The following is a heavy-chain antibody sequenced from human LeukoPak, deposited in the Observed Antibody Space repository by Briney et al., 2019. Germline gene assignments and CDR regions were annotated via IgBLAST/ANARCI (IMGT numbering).Heavy chain of an antibody. J-gene: IGHJ3*02. V-gene: IGHV1-18*01. CDR3: ARVEYNYYDSSGYTGGAFDI. Sequence: ASVKVSCKASGYTFTSYGISWVRQAPGQGLEWMGWISAYNGNTNYAQKLQGRVTTTTDTSTSTAYMELRSLRSDDTAVYYCARVEYNYYDSSGYTGGAFDIWGQGTMVTVSS. CDR1: GYTFTSYG. D-gene: IGHD3-22*01. CDR2: ISAYNGNT.